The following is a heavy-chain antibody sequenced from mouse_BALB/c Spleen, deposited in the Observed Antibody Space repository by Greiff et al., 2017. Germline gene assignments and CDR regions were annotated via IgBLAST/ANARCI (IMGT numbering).Heavy chain of an antibody. J-gene: IGHJ1*01. D-gene: IGHD2-1*01. CDR3: ARDWNGNGYFDV. CDR2: ISSGGSYT. CDR1: GFTFSSYA. Sequence: EVQGVESGGGLVKPGGSLKLSCAASGFTFSSYAMSWVRQSPEKRLEWVAEISSGGSYTYYPDTVTGRFTISRDNAKNTLYLEMSSLRSEDTAMYYCARDWNGNGYFDVWGAGTTVTVSS. V-gene: IGHV5-9-4*01.